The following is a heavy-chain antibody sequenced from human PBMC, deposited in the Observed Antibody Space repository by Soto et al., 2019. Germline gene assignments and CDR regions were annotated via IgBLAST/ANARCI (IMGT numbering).Heavy chain of an antibody. V-gene: IGHV3-30-3*01. Sequence: QVQLVESGGGVVQPGRSLRLSCAASGFTFSSYAMHWVRQAPGKGLEWVAVISYDGSNKYYADSVKGRFTISRDIYKNTLYLQMNSLRAEDTDVYYCARAGGLLLDYWGQGTLVTVSS. CDR3: ARAGGLLLDY. D-gene: IGHD2-15*01. CDR2: ISYDGSNK. CDR1: GFTFSSYA. J-gene: IGHJ4*02.